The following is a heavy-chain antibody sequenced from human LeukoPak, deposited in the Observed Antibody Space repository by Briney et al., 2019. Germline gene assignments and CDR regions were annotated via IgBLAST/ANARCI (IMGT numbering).Heavy chain of an antibody. Sequence: GGSLRLSCAASGFTFSNAWMSWVRQAPGKGLEWVGRIKSKTDGGTTDYAAPVKGRFTISRDDSKNTLYLQMNSLKTEDTAVYYCTVMVGSGSYYFDYWGQGILVTVSS. V-gene: IGHV3-15*01. CDR2: IKSKTDGGTT. J-gene: IGHJ4*02. D-gene: IGHD3-10*01. CDR1: GFTFSNAW. CDR3: TVMVGSGSYYFDY.